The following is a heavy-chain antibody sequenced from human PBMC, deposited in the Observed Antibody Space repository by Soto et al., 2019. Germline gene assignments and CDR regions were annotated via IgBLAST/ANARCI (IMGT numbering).Heavy chain of an antibody. D-gene: IGHD6-25*01. CDR3: ARGVDSSGENWCDP. CDR1: GGSISSSNW. Sequence: QVQLQESGPGLVKPSGTLSLTCAVSGGSISSSNWWSWVRQPPGKGLEWIGEIYHGGSTNYNPSLKSRVTXXVXKXXNHFSLKLSSVTAADTAVYYCARGVDSSGENWCDPWGQGTLVTVSS. V-gene: IGHV4-4*02. J-gene: IGHJ5*02. CDR2: IYHGGST.